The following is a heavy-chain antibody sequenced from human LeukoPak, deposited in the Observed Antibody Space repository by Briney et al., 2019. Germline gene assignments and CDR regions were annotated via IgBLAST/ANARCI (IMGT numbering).Heavy chain of an antibody. J-gene: IGHJ3*02. CDR2: ISYDGSNK. Sequence: PGRSLRLSCAASGFTFSSYAMHWVRQAPGKGLEWVAVISYDGSNKYYEDSVKGRFTISRDNAKNSLYLQMNSLRAEDTALYYCARNYYDSSGHDDAFDIWGQGTMVTVSS. CDR3: ARNYYDSSGHDDAFDI. CDR1: GFTFSSYA. V-gene: IGHV3-30*04. D-gene: IGHD3-22*01.